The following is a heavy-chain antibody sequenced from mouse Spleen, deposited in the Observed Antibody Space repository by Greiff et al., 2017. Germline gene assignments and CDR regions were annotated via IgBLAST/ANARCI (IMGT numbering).Heavy chain of an antibody. Sequence: QVQLKESGPGLVQPSQSLSITCKVSGFSLTSYGVHWVRQSPGKGLEWLGVIWSGGSTDYNAAFISRLSISKDNSKSQVFFKMNSLQADDTAIYYCARKGGNLTPGNYFDYWGQGTTLTVSS. CDR2: IWSGGST. CDR3: ARKGGNLTPGNYFDY. D-gene: IGHD2-1*01. J-gene: IGHJ2*01. V-gene: IGHV2-2*01. CDR1: GFSLTSYG.